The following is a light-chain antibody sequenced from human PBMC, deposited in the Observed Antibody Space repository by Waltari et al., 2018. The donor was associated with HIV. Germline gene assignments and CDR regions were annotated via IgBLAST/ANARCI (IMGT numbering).Light chain of an antibody. CDR2: DVS. V-gene: IGLV2-18*02. J-gene: IGLJ2*01. CDR3: SSFTTSSTLI. Sequence: QSALTQPPSVSGSPGQSVTISCTGTSSDVGTYNRVSWYQQPPGTAPKVVIYDVSNRPSGVPERFSGSKSGNTASLTISGLQAEAEADYYCSSFTTSSTLIFGGGTRLTVL. CDR1: SSDVGTYNR.